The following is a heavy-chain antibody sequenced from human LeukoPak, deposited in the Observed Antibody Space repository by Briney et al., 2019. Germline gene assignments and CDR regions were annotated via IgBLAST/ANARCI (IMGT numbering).Heavy chain of an antibody. Sequence: SETLSLTCAVYGGSFSGYHWSWIRQPPGKGLEWIGEINHSGSTNYNPSLKSRVTISVDTSKNQFSLKLSSVTAADTAVYYCARERGIAVAGRRFDPWGQGTLVTVSS. CDR1: GGSFSGYH. V-gene: IGHV4-34*01. J-gene: IGHJ5*02. CDR3: ARERGIAVAGRRFDP. CDR2: INHSGST. D-gene: IGHD6-19*01.